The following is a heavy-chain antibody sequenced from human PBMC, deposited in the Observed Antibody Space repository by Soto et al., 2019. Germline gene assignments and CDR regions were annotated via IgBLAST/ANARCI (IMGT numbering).Heavy chain of an antibody. CDR2: ISAYNGNT. CDR3: ARTPPPTTYCDSTSCQNWSDH. D-gene: IGHD2-2*01. V-gene: IGHV1-18*01. J-gene: IGHJ5*02. CDR1: GFTFTSYG. Sequence: QVQLVQTGAEVKQPGASVKVSCKASGFTFTSYGFSWVRQAPGQGLELMGWISAYNGNTYYAQKLQDRVTLTTDTSTSTAYMDLRSLSSDDTAMYYCARTPPPTTYCDSTSCQNWSDHWGQGTLVTVSS.